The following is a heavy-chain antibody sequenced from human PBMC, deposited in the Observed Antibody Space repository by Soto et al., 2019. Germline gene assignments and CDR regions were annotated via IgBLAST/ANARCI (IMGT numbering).Heavy chain of an antibody. CDR2: ISSSSSYI. CDR3: ARRGYSYGYDQVDY. CDR1: GFTFSSYS. V-gene: IGHV3-21*01. D-gene: IGHD5-18*01. J-gene: IGHJ4*02. Sequence: GGSLRLSCAASGFTFSSYSMNWVRQAPGKGLEWVSSISSSSSYIYYADSVKGRFTISRDNAKNSLYLQMNSLRAEDTAVYYCARRGYSYGYDQVDYWGQGTLVTVSS.